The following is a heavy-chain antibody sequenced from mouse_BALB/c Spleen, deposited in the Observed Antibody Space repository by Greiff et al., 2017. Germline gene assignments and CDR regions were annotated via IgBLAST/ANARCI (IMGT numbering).Heavy chain of an antibody. D-gene: IGHD1-1*01. Sequence: QVHVKQSGAELAKPGASVKMSCKASGYTFTSYWMHWVKQRPGQGLEWIGYINPSTGYTEYNQKFKDKATLTADKSSSTAYMQLSSLTSEDSAVYYCARSGIYYYGSSYEWCAYWGQGTLVTVSA. CDR3: ARSGIYYYGSSYEWCAY. J-gene: IGHJ3*01. CDR1: GYTFTSYW. CDR2: INPSTGYT. V-gene: IGHV1-7*01.